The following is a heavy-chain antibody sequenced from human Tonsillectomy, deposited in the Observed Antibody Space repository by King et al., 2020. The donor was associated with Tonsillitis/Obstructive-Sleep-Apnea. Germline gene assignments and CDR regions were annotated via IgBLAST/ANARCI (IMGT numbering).Heavy chain of an antibody. V-gene: IGHV1-18*01. CDR1: GYTFASYG. CDR3: ARDSLGVISPEYFDF. J-gene: IGHJ4*02. Sequence: VQLVQSGAEVKKPGASVKVSCKASGYTFASYGIIRVRQAPGQGLEWMGWISAYNGNTHYAQKFQGRVTMTTDTSTSTAYMDLRSLRSDDTAVYYCARDSLGVISPEYFDFWGQGTLVTVSS. CDR2: ISAYNGNT. D-gene: IGHD3-10*01.